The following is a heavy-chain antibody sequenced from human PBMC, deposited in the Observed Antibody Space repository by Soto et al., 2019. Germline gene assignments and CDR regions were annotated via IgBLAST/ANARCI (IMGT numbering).Heavy chain of an antibody. Sequence: ASVKVSCKASGYTFTSYYMHWVRQAPGQGLEWMEIINPSGGSTSYAQKFQGRVTMTRDTSTSTVYMELSSLRSEDTAVYYCARASFDSGWSYYFDYWGQGTLVTVSS. V-gene: IGHV1-46*01. J-gene: IGHJ4*02. CDR3: ARASFDSGWSYYFDY. CDR1: GYTFTSYY. D-gene: IGHD6-19*01. CDR2: INPSGGST.